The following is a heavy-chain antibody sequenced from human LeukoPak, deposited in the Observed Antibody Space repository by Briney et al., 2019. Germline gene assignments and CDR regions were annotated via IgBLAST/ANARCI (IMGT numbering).Heavy chain of an antibody. CDR2: IYHSGST. J-gene: IGHJ5*02. CDR3: ARESGGYYGSGSYFS. V-gene: IGHV4-30-2*01. Sequence: SETLSLTCTVSGGSISSGGYYWSWIRQPPGKGLEWIGYIYHSGSTYYNPSLKSRVTISVDTSKNQFSLKLSSVTAADTAVYYCARESGGYYGSGSYFSWGQGTLVTVSS. D-gene: IGHD3-10*01. CDR1: GGSISSGGYY.